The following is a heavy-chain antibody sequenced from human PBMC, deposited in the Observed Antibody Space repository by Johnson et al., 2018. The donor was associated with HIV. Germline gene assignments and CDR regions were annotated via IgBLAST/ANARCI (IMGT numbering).Heavy chain of an antibody. CDR3: AREVSTGWYFLAFDI. D-gene: IGHD6-19*01. J-gene: IGHJ3*02. CDR1: GFTFDDYG. Sequence: VQLVESGGGVVQPGGSLRLSCAASGFTFDDYGMSWVRQAPGKGLEWVSGINWNGGSTGYADSVKGRFTISRDNAKNSLYLQMNSLRAEDTAIYYCAREVSTGWYFLAFDIWGQGTMVTVSS. CDR2: INWNGGST. V-gene: IGHV3-20*04.